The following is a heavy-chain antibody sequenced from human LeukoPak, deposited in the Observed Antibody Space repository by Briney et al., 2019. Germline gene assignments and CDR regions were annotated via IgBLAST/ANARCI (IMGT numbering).Heavy chain of an antibody. V-gene: IGHV4-39*01. CDR3: ASRYYGSGSYYKTPPSDY. Sequence: ASETLSLTCTASGGSISSGSYYWGWIRQSPEKGLEWIGSIYYTGGTHYSPSLKSRVTISVDTSKNQFSLKLSSVTAADTAVYYCASRYYGSGSYYKTPPSDYWGQGTLVTVSS. J-gene: IGHJ4*02. CDR1: GGSISSGSYY. CDR2: IYYTGGT. D-gene: IGHD3-10*01.